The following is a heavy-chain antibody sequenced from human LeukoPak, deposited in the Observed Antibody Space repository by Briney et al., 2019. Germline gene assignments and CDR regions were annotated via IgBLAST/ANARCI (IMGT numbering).Heavy chain of an antibody. Sequence: SETLSLTCTVSGGSISSYYWSWIRQPAGKGLEWIGRIYTSGSTNYNPSLKSRVTMSVDTSKNQFSLKLSSVTAADTAVYYCARALKWDGDPAWYFDLWGRGTLVTVSS. CDR3: ARALKWDGDPAWYFDL. J-gene: IGHJ2*01. CDR2: IYTSGST. CDR1: GGSISSYY. V-gene: IGHV4-4*07. D-gene: IGHD4-17*01.